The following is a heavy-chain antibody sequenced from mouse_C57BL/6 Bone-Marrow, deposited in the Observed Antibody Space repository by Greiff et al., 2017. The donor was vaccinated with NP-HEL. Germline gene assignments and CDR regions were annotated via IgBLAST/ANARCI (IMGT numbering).Heavy chain of an antibody. Sequence: QVHVKQSGAELVKPGASVKMSCKASGYTFTSYWITWVKQRPGQGLEWIGDIYPGSGRTNYNEKFKSKATLTVDTSSSTAYMQLSSLTSEDSAVYYCARGGTTVVNFDYWGQGTTLTVSS. CDR3: ARGGTTVVNFDY. V-gene: IGHV1-55*01. CDR2: IYPGSGRT. CDR1: GYTFTSYW. D-gene: IGHD1-1*01. J-gene: IGHJ2*01.